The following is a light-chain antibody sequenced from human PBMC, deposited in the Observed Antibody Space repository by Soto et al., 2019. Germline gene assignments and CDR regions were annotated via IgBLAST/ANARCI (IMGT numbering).Light chain of an antibody. J-gene: IGLJ1*01. CDR1: GSDVGSYKY. CDR3: SSYTSISSIGV. V-gene: IGLV2-14*01. CDR2: EVS. Sequence: QSVLTHPASVSGSPGQSITISCTGTGSDVGSYKYVSWYQQHPGKAPKLIIFEVSNRPSGVSDRFSGSKSGNRASLTISGLQAEDEADYYCSSYTSISSIGVFGTGTKVT.